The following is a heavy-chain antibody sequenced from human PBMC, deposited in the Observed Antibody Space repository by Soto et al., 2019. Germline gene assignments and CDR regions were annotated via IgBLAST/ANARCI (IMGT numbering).Heavy chain of an antibody. CDR2: IFFSGTT. D-gene: IGHD2-8*02. Sequence: QVQLQESGPGLVKPSQTLSLACTVTGYSMERSGDYWSWIRQVPVQGLEWLGYIFFSGTTYYNPSFKSRVVMSVDTSRNQFFLNLTSVTAADTGVSYCGRELLAPTRGWFDPWGQGTLVTVSS. CDR1: GYSMERSGDY. V-gene: IGHV4-31*03. CDR3: GRELLAPTRGWFDP. J-gene: IGHJ5*02.